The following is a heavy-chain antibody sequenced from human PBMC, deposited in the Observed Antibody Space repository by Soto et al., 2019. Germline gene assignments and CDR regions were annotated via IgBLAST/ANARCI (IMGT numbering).Heavy chain of an antibody. CDR3: ARGSNSNNWKLFDY. V-gene: IGHV3-66*01. J-gene: IGHJ4*02. CDR1: GFTISSNY. CDR2: MYAAGST. D-gene: IGHD1-1*01. Sequence: EVQLVESGGGLVQPGGSLRLSCAVTGFTISSNYMNWVRQAPGKGLEWVSVMYAAGSTYYEDSVKGRFTISRDNSKNTVYLQMNSLRGEDTAVYYCARGSNSNNWKLFDYWGQGTLVTVSS.